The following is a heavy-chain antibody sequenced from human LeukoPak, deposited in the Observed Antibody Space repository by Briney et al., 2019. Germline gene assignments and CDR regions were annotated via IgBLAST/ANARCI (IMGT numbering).Heavy chain of an antibody. J-gene: IGHJ4*02. CDR2: INPNRGDT. CDR1: GYTFTNYY. Sequence: ASVKVSCKASGYTFTNYYMHWVRQAPGHGLEWMGWINPNRGDTNYAQKFQGRVTMTRDTSISTAFMELTRLTSDDTAVYYCTRDPLGFATTPLSDWGQGTLVTVSS. V-gene: IGHV1-2*02. CDR3: TRDPLGFATTPLSD. D-gene: IGHD4-17*01.